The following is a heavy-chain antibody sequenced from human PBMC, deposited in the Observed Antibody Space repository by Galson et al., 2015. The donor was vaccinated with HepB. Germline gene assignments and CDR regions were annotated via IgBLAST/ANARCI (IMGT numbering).Heavy chain of an antibody. CDR2: ISDSGGTI. V-gene: IGHV3-11*01. J-gene: IGHJ5*02. D-gene: IGHD3-3*01. CDR1: GFTFSDYF. CDR3: ARGFWSGYSNWFDP. Sequence: SLRLSCAASGFTFSDYFMSWTRQAPGKGLEWISYISDSGGTIYYADSVKGRFTISRDNAKHSGYLQMNILRAEDTAVYYCARGFWSGYSNWFDPWGQGTLVTVSS.